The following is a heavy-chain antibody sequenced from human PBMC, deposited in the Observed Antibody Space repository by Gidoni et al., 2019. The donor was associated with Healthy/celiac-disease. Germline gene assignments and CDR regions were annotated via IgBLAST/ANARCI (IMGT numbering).Heavy chain of an antibody. J-gene: IGHJ6*02. D-gene: IGHD4-17*01. Sequence: QVQLVQSGAEVKKPGSSVKVSCKASGGTFSSYAISWVRQAPGQGLEWMGGIIPIFGTANYAQKFQGRVTITADESTSTAYMELSSLRSEDTAVYYCASSRNDYGDYGYYYYGMDVWGQGTTVTVSS. CDR1: GGTFSSYA. CDR3: ASSRNDYGDYGYYYYGMDV. CDR2: IIPIFGTA. V-gene: IGHV1-69*01.